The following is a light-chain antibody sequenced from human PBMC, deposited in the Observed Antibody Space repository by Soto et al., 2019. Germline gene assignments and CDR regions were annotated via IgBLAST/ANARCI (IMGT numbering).Light chain of an antibody. J-gene: IGLJ1*01. Sequence: QLVLTQPPSVSGTPGQRVTISCSGSSSNIGSNSVEWYQQLPGTAPKLLIYGNNQRPSGVPDRFSGSKAGTSASLAISGLQSGDEADYFCAAWDDSLTGLYVFGTGTKLTVL. CDR3: AAWDDSLTGLYV. CDR1: SSNIGSNS. CDR2: GNN. V-gene: IGLV1-44*01.